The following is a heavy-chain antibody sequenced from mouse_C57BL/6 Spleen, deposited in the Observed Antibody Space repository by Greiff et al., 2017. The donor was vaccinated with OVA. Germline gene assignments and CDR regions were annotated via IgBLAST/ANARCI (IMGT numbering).Heavy chain of an antibody. CDR1: GYSITSGYY. J-gene: IGHJ2*01. V-gene: IGHV3-6*01. D-gene: IGHD1-1*01. Sequence: EVQLVESGPGLVKPSQSLSLTCSVPGYSITSGYYWNWIRQFPGNKLEWMGYISYDGSNNYNPSLKNRISITRDTSKNQFFLKLNSVTTEDTATYYCARGGFITTVVAGDYWGQGTTLTVSS. CDR2: ISYDGSN. CDR3: ARGGFITTVVAGDY.